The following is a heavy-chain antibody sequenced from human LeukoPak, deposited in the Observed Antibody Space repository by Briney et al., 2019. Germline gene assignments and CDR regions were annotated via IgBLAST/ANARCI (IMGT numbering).Heavy chain of an antibody. V-gene: IGHV3-74*01. CDR2: INSDASST. CDR3: ARGYGDWFDP. CDR1: GFTFSSFW. Sequence: PGGSLRLSCAASGFTFSSFWMHWVRQAPGKGLVWVSRINSDASSTYYADSVKGRFSISRDNTKNTLYLQMKSLRAEDTAVYYCARGYGDWFDPWGQGTLVTVSS. D-gene: IGHD3-10*01. J-gene: IGHJ5*02.